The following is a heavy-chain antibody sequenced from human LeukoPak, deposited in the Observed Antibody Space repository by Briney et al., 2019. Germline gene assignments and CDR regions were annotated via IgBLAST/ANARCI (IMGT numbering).Heavy chain of an antibody. CDR3: AKSEDYYDSSGYPYYFDY. D-gene: IGHD3-22*01. V-gene: IGHV3-9*01. CDR1: GFTFDDYA. Sequence: GGSLRLSCAASGFTFDDYAMHWVRQAPGKGLEWVSGIGWNSGSIGYADSVKGRFTISRDNAKNSLYLQMNSLRAEDTALYYCAKSEDYYDSSGYPYYFDYWGQGTLVTVSS. J-gene: IGHJ4*02. CDR2: IGWNSGSI.